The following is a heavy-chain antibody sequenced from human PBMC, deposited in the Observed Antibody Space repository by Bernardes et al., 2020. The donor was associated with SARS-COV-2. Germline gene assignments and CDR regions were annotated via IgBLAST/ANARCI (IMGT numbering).Heavy chain of an antibody. D-gene: IGHD3-10*01. V-gene: IGHV3-9*01. J-gene: IGHJ4*02. CDR2: ISWNSGSI. Sequence: GGSLRLSCAASGFTFDDYAMHWVRQAPGKGLEWVSGISWNSGSIGYADSVKGRFTISRDNAKNSLYLQMNSLRAEDTALYYCAKDRHGGNYYGSGSYYRWGQGTLVTVSS. CDR1: GFTFDDYA. CDR3: AKDRHGGNYYGSGSYYR.